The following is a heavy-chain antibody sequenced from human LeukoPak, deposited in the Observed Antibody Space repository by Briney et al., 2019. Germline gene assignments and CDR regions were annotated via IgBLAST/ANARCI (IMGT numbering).Heavy chain of an antibody. V-gene: IGHV1-2*02. Sequence: ASAKVSCKASGYTFTGYYMHWVRQAPGQGLEWMGWINPNSGGTNYAQKFQGRVTMTRDTSISTAYMELSRLRSDDTAVYYCARIQPRIAAAFDYWGQGTLVTVSS. CDR1: GYTFTGYY. CDR2: INPNSGGT. D-gene: IGHD6-13*01. CDR3: ARIQPRIAAAFDY. J-gene: IGHJ4*02.